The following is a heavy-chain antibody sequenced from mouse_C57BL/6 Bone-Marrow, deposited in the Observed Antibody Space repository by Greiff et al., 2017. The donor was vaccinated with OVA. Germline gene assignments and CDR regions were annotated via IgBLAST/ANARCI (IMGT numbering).Heavy chain of an antibody. D-gene: IGHD1-1*01. CDR1: GYTFTDYE. CDR2: IDPETGGT. J-gene: IGHJ2*01. V-gene: IGHV1-15*01. CDR3: TRHGITTVGYYFDY. Sequence: VKVVESGAELVRPGASVTLSCKASGYTFTDYEMHWVKQTPVHGLEWIGAIDPETGGTAYNQKFKGKAILTADKSSSTAYMELRSLTSEDSAVYYCTRHGITTVGYYFDYWGQGTTLTVSS.